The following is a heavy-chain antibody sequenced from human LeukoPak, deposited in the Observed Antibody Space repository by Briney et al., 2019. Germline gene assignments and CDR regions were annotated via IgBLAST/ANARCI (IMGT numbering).Heavy chain of an antibody. J-gene: IGHJ6*03. CDR2: TSYDGNNK. V-gene: IGHV3-30*01. Sequence: GGSLRLSCAASGFTFSRNVMHWVRQAPGKGLEWVALTSYDGNNKFYADSVKGRFTISRDNSRNTLYLQMNSLRGEDAAVYSCARGGIPTGPYYYFYYMDVWGKGTTVTVSS. D-gene: IGHD3-10*01. CDR1: GFTFSRNV. CDR3: ARGGIPTGPYYYFYYMDV.